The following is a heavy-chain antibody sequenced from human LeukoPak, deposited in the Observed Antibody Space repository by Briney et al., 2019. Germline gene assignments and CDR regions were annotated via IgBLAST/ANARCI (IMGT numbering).Heavy chain of an antibody. J-gene: IGHJ6*03. V-gene: IGHV3-23*01. CDR1: GFTFSSYA. CDR2: ISGSGGST. CDR3: ANNPPIGYCSSTSRTCPMDV. D-gene: IGHD2-2*01. Sequence: GGSLRLSCAASGFTFSSYAMGWVRQAPGKGLEWVSAISGSGGSTYYADSVKGRFTISRDNSKNTLYLQMNSLRAEDTAVYYCANNPPIGYCSSTSRTCPMDVWGKGTTVTVSS.